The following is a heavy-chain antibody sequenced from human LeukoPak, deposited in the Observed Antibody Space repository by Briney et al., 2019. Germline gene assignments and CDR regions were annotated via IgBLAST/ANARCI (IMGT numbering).Heavy chain of an antibody. Sequence: GGSLRLPCAVSGVIVSRNFMSWVRQAPGKGLQWVAIMYAGGTTDYSDSVRGRFHISIDPSNNPMSLQINSLRVEDTAVYYCARGSGSGWPLDHWGQGALVTVSS. J-gene: IGHJ4*02. CDR1: GVIVSRNF. CDR3: ARGSGSGWPLDH. V-gene: IGHV3-53*01. D-gene: IGHD6-19*01. CDR2: MYAGGTT.